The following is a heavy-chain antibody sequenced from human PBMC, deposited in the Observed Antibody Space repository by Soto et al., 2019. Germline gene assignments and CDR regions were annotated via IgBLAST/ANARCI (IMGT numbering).Heavy chain of an antibody. Sequence: ASVKVSCKASGYTFTGYYMHWVRQAPGQGLEWMGWINPNSGGTNYAQKFQGRVTMTRDTSISTAYMELSRLRSDDTAVYYCVLRVIALLASDYWGQGTLVTVSS. D-gene: IGHD3-3*01. CDR2: INPNSGGT. CDR1: GYTFTGYY. CDR3: VLRVIALLASDY. V-gene: IGHV1-2*02. J-gene: IGHJ4*02.